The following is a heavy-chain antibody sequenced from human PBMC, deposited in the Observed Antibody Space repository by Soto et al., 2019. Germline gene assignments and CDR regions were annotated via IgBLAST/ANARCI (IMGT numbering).Heavy chain of an antibody. D-gene: IGHD6-13*01. J-gene: IGHJ4*02. V-gene: IGHV3-74*01. CDR2: INSDGSST. CDR1: GFTFSSYW. Sequence: GGSLILSCVASGFTFSSYWMHWVRQAPGKGLVWVSRINSDGSSTSYADSVKGRFTISRDNVKNTLYLQMNSLRAEDTAVYYCARRVAAAAPYYFDYWGQGSQVTVSS. CDR3: ARRVAAAAPYYFDY.